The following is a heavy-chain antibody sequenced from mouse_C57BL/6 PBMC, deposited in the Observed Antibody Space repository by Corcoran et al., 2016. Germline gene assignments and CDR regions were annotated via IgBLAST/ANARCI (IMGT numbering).Heavy chain of an antibody. CDR2: IYPGSGNT. CDR3: ARTDYDGYYEAWFAY. D-gene: IGHD2-3*01. CDR1: GYSFTSYY. J-gene: IGHJ3*01. Sequence: QVQLQQSGPELVKPGASVKISCKASGYSFTSYYIHWVKQRPGQGLEWIGWIYPGSGNTKYNEKFKGKATLTADTSSSTAYMQLSSLTSEDSAVYYCARTDYDGYYEAWFAYWGQGTLVTVSA. V-gene: IGHV1-66*01.